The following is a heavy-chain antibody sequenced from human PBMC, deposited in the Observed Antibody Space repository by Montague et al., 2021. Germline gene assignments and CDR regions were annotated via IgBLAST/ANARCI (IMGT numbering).Heavy chain of an antibody. CDR2: IYYSGNS. V-gene: IGHV4-39*01. J-gene: IGHJ5*02. Sequence: SETLSLTCTVSGASIISNIYYWGWIRQSPGKGLEWIGSIYYSGNSFYHPSLKSRITMAVDTSKNQFSLKLSSVTAADTAIYYCARVFSSWYVGWFDPWGPGTLVTVSS. D-gene: IGHD6-13*01. CDR1: GASIISNIYY. CDR3: ARVFSSWYVGWFDP.